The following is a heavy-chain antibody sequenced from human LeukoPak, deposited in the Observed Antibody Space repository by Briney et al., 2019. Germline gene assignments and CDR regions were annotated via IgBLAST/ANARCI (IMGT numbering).Heavy chain of an antibody. D-gene: IGHD3-22*01. V-gene: IGHV4-34*01. CDR1: GGSFSGYY. CDR3: ARGRRGFVDY. Sequence: PSETLSLTCAVYGGSFSGYYWSWIRQPPGKGLEWIGEINHSGSTNYNPSLKSRVTISVDTSKNQFSLKLSSVTAADTAAYYCARGRRGFVDYWGQGTLVTVSS. CDR2: INHSGST. J-gene: IGHJ4*02.